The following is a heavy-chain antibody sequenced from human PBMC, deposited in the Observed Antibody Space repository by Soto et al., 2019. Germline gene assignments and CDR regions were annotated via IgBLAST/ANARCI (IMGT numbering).Heavy chain of an antibody. J-gene: IGHJ5*02. CDR1: GFSLSTTGVG. V-gene: IGHV2-5*02. D-gene: IGHD6-13*01. CDR2: IYWDDDQ. CDR3: AHGGTWSLGGNWFDP. Sequence: SGPTLVNPTQTLTLTCTFSGFSLSTTGVGVGWIRQPPGKALEWLALIYWDDDQRYSPSLKSRLTITKDTSKSQVVLSMTNMDPVDTATYYCAHGGTWSLGGNWFDPWGQGTLVTVSS.